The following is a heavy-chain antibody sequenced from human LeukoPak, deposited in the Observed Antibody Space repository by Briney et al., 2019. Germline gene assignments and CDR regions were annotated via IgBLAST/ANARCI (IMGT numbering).Heavy chain of an antibody. V-gene: IGHV4-4*07. CDR1: GGSMTNYY. Sequence: SETLSLTCTVSGGSMTNYYWHWIRQPAGKGLEWIGHIYGNGNTDFNPSLNSRVTISLDKSQNQFSLQLKSVTAADTAVYYCARGGSSDWYPLMEWGQGILVTVSS. D-gene: IGHD2-21*01. J-gene: IGHJ4*02. CDR2: IYGNGNT. CDR3: ARGGSSDWYPLME.